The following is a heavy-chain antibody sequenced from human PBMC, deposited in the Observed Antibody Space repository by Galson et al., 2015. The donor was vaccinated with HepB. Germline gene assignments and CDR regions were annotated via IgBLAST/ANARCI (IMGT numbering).Heavy chain of an antibody. CDR3: ATGLPSLGPRSFDY. CDR1: GYTLTELS. Sequence: SVKVSCKVSGYTLTELSMHWVRQAPGKGLEWMGGFDPEDGETIYAQKFQGRVTMTEDTSTDTAYMELSSLRSEDTAVYYCATGLPSLGPRSFDYWGQGTLVTVSS. CDR2: FDPEDGET. V-gene: IGHV1-24*01. J-gene: IGHJ4*02. D-gene: IGHD3-16*01.